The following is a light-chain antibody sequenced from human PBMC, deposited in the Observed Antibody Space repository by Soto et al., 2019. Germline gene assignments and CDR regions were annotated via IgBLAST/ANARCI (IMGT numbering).Light chain of an antibody. CDR3: QQSYSTPRT. V-gene: IGKV1-39*01. Sequence: DIPMTQSPSSLSASVGDRVTITCRAIQSFSSYLNWYQQKPGQAPKLLIYAASSLQSGVPSRFSGSGSGTDFTLTISSLQPEDFATYYSQQSYSTPRTFGQGTKVDIK. CDR2: AAS. J-gene: IGKJ1*01. CDR1: QSFSSY.